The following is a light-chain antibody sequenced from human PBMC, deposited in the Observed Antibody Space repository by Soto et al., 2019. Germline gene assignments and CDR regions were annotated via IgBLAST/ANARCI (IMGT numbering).Light chain of an antibody. CDR1: SSDIGAYNF. CDR3: TSCTTRTTMI. CDR2: DVN. Sequence: QSALAQPASVSGSPGQSITISCTGTSSDIGAYNFVSWYQQHPGKAPKLMLYDVNIRPSGVSNRFSGSKSGNTASLTISGLQAEDEADYYSTSCTTRTTMISGGGTKVTV. V-gene: IGLV2-14*03. J-gene: IGLJ2*01.